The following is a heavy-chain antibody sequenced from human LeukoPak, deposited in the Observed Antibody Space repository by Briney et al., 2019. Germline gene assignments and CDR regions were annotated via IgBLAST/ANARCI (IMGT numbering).Heavy chain of an antibody. V-gene: IGHV3-7*01. D-gene: IGHD3-10*01. Sequence: GGSLTLSCVASGFTFSGYWMTWVRQAPGQGLEWVANIREDGNRQTYEDSLKGRFTISRDNARNLLYLQLDSLKAEDTAVYYCARDRGVVADGTVGWFDLWGQGTLVTVSS. CDR1: GFTFSGYW. CDR2: IREDGNRQ. CDR3: ARDRGVVADGTVGWFDL. J-gene: IGHJ5*02.